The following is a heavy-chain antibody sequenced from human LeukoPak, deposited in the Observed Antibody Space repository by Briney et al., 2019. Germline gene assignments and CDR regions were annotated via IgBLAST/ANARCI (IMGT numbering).Heavy chain of an antibody. V-gene: IGHV4-4*07. CDR3: ARDLGGLYYDSSGTDY. CDR1: GGSISSYY. Sequence: SETLSLTCTVSGGSISSYYWSWIRQPAGKGLEWIGRIYGSGSTNYNPSLWGRVTMSVDTSKNQVSLNLSSVTAADTAVYYCARDLGGLYYDSSGTDYWGQGTLVTVSS. D-gene: IGHD3-22*01. J-gene: IGHJ4*02. CDR2: IYGSGST.